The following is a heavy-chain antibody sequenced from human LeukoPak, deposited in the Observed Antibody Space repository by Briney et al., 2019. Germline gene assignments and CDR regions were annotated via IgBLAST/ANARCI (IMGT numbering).Heavy chain of an antibody. CDR2: ISNSGNTI. CDR3: ARDRLRGRAFDI. J-gene: IGHJ3*02. D-gene: IGHD4-17*01. Sequence: GGSLRLSCAASGFTFSSYEMNWVRQAPGKGLEWISYISNSGNTIYHADSVKGRFTVSRDNAKNSLYLQMNSLRAEDSAVYYCARDRLRGRAFDIWGQGTMVTVSS. V-gene: IGHV3-48*03. CDR1: GFTFSSYE.